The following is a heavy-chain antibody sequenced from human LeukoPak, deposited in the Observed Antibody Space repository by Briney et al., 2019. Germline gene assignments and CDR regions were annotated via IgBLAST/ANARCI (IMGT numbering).Heavy chain of an antibody. Sequence: HGESLKISCKGSGYSFTSYWIGWVRQMPGKGLEWMGIIYPGDSDTRYSPSFQGQVTISADKSISTAYLQWSSLKASDTAMYYCARQGIDYYDSSGYYYDYWGQGTLVTVSS. CDR3: ARQGIDYYDSSGYYYDY. D-gene: IGHD3-22*01. V-gene: IGHV5-51*01. CDR1: GYSFTSYW. CDR2: IYPGDSDT. J-gene: IGHJ4*02.